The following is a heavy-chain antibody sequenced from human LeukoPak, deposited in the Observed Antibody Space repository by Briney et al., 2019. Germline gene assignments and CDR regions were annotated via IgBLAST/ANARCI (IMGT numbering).Heavy chain of an antibody. CDR3: ARDTSRLPGYYYYYGMDV. J-gene: IGHJ6*02. D-gene: IGHD1-14*01. Sequence: ASVKVSCKASGYTFTSYGISWVRQAPGQGLEWMGWISAYNGNTNYAQKLQGRVTTTTDTPTSAAYTALRSLRSDDTAVYYCARDTSRLPGYYYYYGMDVWGQGTTVSVSS. CDR1: GYTFTSYG. CDR2: ISAYNGNT. V-gene: IGHV1-18*01.